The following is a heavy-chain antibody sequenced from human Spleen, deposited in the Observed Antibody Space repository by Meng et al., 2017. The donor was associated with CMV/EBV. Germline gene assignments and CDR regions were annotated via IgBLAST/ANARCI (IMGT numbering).Heavy chain of an antibody. CDR1: EFTFSNYI. V-gene: IGHV3-21*01. CDR3: ASGYSANYYYYGMDV. Sequence: GESLKISCAASEFTFSNYIMNWVRQAPGKGLEWVSSISSSSSYMYYADSVKGRFTISRDNAKNSLYLQMNSLRAEDTAVYYCASGYSANYYYYGMDVWGQGTTVTVSS. CDR2: ISSSSSYM. D-gene: IGHD5-24*01. J-gene: IGHJ6*02.